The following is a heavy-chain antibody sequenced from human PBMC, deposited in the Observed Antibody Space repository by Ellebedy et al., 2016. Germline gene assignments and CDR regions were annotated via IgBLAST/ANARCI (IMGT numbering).Heavy chain of an antibody. CDR3: ARIYAPGYFDY. CDR2: INQGGIQK. CDR1: GFTFSTHW. Sequence: GGSLRLSCVASGFTFSTHWMTWVRQAPGKGLEWVAYINQGGIQKDFLDSVRDRFTISRDNAKNSVFLQMTSLRVEDTAVYYCARIYAPGYFDYWGQGTLVTVSP. V-gene: IGHV3-7*01. J-gene: IGHJ4*02. D-gene: IGHD2-2*01.